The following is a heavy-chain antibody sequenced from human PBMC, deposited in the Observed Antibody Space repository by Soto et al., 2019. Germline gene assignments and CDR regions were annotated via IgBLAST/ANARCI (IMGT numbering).Heavy chain of an antibody. CDR3: ARVAWGSGGLYYLDS. V-gene: IGHV4-59*01. Sequence: SETLSLTCTVSGVSITSYLWSWIRQTPGKGLDWIGSISFSGATYSNPSLKGRAALSVDTSENHLSLTLNSVTSADTAVYFCARVAWGSGGLYYLDSWGQGTLVTVSS. CDR1: GVSITSYL. D-gene: IGHD2-8*01. J-gene: IGHJ4*02. CDR2: ISFSGAT.